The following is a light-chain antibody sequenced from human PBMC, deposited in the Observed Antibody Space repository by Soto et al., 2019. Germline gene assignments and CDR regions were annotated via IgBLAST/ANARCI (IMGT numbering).Light chain of an antibody. J-gene: IGLJ2*01. CDR2: EVT. CDR3: SAYSGNSKII. V-gene: IGLV2-8*01. CDR1: SDDIGAHNF. Sequence: QSVLTQPPSASGSPGQSVTISCTRPSDDIGAHNFVCWYQQHPGKAPKLIIYEVTKRPSGVPDRFSGSKSGNTASLTVSGLQAEDEADYFCSAYSGNSKIIFGGGTKVTVL.